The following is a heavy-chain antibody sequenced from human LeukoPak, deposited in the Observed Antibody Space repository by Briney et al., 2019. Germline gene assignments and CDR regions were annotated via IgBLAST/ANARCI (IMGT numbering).Heavy chain of an antibody. V-gene: IGHV3-9*01. D-gene: IGHD5-12*01. CDR2: ISWNSGSI. CDR1: GFTFDDYA. J-gene: IGHJ4*02. Sequence: GRSLRLSCAASGFTFDDYAMHWVRQAPGKGLEWVSGISWNSGSIGYADSVKGRFTISRDNAKNSLYLQMNSLRAEDTASYYCAKVADSGYDYWGQGTLVTVSS. CDR3: AKVADSGYDY.